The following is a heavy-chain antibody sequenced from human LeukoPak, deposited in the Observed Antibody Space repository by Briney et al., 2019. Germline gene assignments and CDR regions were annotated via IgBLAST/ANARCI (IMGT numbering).Heavy chain of an antibody. Sequence: GGSLRLSCAASGFTFSSFNMNWVRQAPGKGLEWVSSISSTSSLIWYADSLKGRFTISRDNAKNSLYLQMDSLRAEDTAVYYCAKGTTYCGGDCYPGFCDYWGQGTLVTVSS. CDR2: ISSTSSLI. CDR3: AKGTTYCGGDCYPGFCDY. D-gene: IGHD2-21*02. CDR1: GFTFSSFN. V-gene: IGHV3-21*01. J-gene: IGHJ4*02.